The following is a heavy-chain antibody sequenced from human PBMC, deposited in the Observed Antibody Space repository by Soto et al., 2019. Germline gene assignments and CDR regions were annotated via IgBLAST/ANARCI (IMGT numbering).Heavy chain of an antibody. CDR2: INSDGSGT. CDR1: GFTFSNYW. V-gene: IGHV3-74*01. D-gene: IGHD3-22*01. Sequence: GVSLRLSCSASGFTFSNYWMHWVRQAPGRGLVWVSRINSDGSGTSYADSVKGRLTISRDNAKNTVYLQMNSLRVEDTAVYYCARDRVYYDSSGYYQEYGMDVWGQGTTVTVSS. J-gene: IGHJ6*02. CDR3: ARDRVYYDSSGYYQEYGMDV.